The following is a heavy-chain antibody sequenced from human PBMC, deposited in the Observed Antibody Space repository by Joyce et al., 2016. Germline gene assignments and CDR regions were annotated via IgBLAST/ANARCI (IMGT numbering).Heavy chain of an antibody. D-gene: IGHD6-19*01. CDR3: ASGWYVSDY. J-gene: IGHJ4*02. CDR1: SISSKNYY. V-gene: IGHV4-39*01. Sequence: SISSKNYYWGWIRQPPGKGLEWSGSLYYSGSAYYNPSLRSRVNMSVDTSQNQFSLRLHSVTAADTAVYYCASGWYVSDYWDQGTLVTVSS. CDR2: LYYSGSA.